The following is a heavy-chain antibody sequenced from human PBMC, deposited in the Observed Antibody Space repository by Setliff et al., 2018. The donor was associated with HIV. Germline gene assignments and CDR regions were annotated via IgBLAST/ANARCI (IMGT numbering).Heavy chain of an antibody. J-gene: IGHJ5*02. CDR3: ARDRFCSRGSCYEPNWFDP. D-gene: IGHD2-15*01. CDR1: GGTFSTYV. V-gene: IGHV1-69*13. CDR2: IITIFGTP. Sequence: VASVKVSCKTSGGTFSTYVISWVRQAPGQGLEWMGGIITIFGTPNYAQKLQGRVTITADESTSTAYMELSSLRSEDSAVYYCARDRFCSRGSCYEPNWFDPWGQGTLVTVSS.